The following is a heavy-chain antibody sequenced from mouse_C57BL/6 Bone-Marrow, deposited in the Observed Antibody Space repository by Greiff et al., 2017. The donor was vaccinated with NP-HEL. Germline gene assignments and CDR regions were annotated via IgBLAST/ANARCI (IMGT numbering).Heavy chain of an antibody. V-gene: IGHV2-2*01. CDR3: ARQSGSTFYAMDY. CDR1: GFSLTSYG. CDR2: IWSGGST. Sequence: VKLKQSGPGLVQPSQSLSITCTVSGFSLTSYGVHWVRQSPGKGLEWLGVIWSGGSTDYNAAFISRLSISKDNSKSQVFFKMNSLQADDTAIYYCARQSGSTFYAMDYWGQGTSVTVSS. D-gene: IGHD1-1*01. J-gene: IGHJ4*01.